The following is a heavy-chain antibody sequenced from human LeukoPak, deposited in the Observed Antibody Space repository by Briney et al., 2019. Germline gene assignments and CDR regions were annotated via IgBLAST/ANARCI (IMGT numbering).Heavy chain of an antibody. CDR2: ISWNSGSI. CDR3: ARGFRGYYFDY. J-gene: IGHJ4*02. Sequence: GGSLRLSCAASGFTFDDYAMHWVRQAPGKGLEWVSGISWNSGSIGYADSVKGRFTISRDNAKNSLYLQMNSLRAEDTAVYYCARGFRGYYFDYWGQGTVVTVSS. CDR1: GFTFDDYA. V-gene: IGHV3-9*01. D-gene: IGHD2-21*01.